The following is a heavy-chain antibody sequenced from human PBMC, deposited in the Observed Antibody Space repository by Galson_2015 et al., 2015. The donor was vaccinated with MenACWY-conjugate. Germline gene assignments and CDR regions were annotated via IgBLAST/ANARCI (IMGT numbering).Heavy chain of an antibody. V-gene: IGHV3-74*01. CDR1: GFIFNTYW. Sequence: SLRLSCAASGFIFNTYWMHWVRQAPGKALVWVSRINPGGSSTTYADSVKDRFTISRDNAKNTLYLQMNSLRPEDTAVFYCAKSRGASFYFDSWGQGTLVTVSS. D-gene: IGHD1-26*01. J-gene: IGHJ4*02. CDR2: INPGGSST. CDR3: AKSRGASFYFDS.